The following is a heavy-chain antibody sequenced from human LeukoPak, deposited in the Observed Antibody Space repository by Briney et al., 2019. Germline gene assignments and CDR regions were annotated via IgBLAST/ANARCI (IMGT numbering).Heavy chain of an antibody. V-gene: IGHV1-2*04. CDR3: ARSRGYSGYDLGYYYYYGMDV. J-gene: IGHJ6*02. D-gene: IGHD5-12*01. CDR1: GYTFTSYY. CDR2: INPNSGGT. Sequence: GASVKVSCKASGYTFTSYYMHWVRQAPGQGLEWMGWINPNSGGTNYAQKFQGWVTMTRDTSISTAYMELSRLRSDDTAVYYCARSRGYSGYDLGYYYYYGMDVWGQGTTVTVSS.